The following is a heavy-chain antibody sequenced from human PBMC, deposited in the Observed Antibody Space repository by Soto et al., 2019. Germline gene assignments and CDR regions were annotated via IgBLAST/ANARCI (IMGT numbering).Heavy chain of an antibody. CDR1: GFTFSSYA. Sequence: GGSLRLSCAASGFTFSSYAMSWVRQAPGKGLEWVSAISGSGGSTYYADSVKGQFTISRDNSKNTLYLQMNSLRAEDTAVYYCAKDKFSEQSDFPELSLPQVFDYWGQGTLVTVSS. CDR3: AKDKFSEQSDFPELSLPQVFDY. V-gene: IGHV3-23*01. D-gene: IGHD3-16*02. CDR2: ISGSGGST. J-gene: IGHJ4*02.